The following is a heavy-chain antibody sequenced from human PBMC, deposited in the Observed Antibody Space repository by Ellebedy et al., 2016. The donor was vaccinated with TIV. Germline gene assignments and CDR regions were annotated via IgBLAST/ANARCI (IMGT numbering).Heavy chain of an antibody. Sequence: GESLKISXAASGFTFSSYWMHWVRQAPGKGLVCVSRISSEGSTTTYADSARGRFTISRDNAKNTLYLQMNSLRAEDTAVYYCARGDGSSGWYFDYWGQGTLVTVSS. V-gene: IGHV3-74*03. D-gene: IGHD6-19*01. CDR3: ARGDGSSGWYFDY. CDR2: ISSEGSTT. J-gene: IGHJ4*02. CDR1: GFTFSSYW.